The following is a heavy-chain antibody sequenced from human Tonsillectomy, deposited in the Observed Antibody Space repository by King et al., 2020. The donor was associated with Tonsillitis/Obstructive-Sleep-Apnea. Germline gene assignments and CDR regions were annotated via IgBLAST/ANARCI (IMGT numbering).Heavy chain of an antibody. Sequence: VQLVESGGGLIQPGGSLRLSCAASGFTVSSNYMSWVRQAPGKGLEWVSVIYSGGSTYYADSVKGRFTISRDNSKNTLYLQMNSLRAEDTAVYYCARDMDYGSGSYFHYYYYMDVWGKGTTVTVSS. V-gene: IGHV3-53*01. CDR3: ARDMDYGSGSYFHYYYYMDV. D-gene: IGHD3-10*01. J-gene: IGHJ6*03. CDR2: IYSGGST. CDR1: GFTVSSNY.